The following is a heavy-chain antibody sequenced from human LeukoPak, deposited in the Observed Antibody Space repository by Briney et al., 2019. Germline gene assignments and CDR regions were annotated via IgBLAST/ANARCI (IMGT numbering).Heavy chain of an antibody. J-gene: IGHJ4*02. Sequence: SETLSLTCAVYGGSFSNYYWTWIRQPPGKGLEWIGEINHSGSARYNPSLKSRVIISVDTSKNQFSLKLNSVTAADTAVYYCARVSGSNWLDYWGQGTLVTVSS. V-gene: IGHV4-34*01. D-gene: IGHD1-26*01. CDR3: ARVSGSNWLDY. CDR1: GGSFSNYY. CDR2: INHSGSA.